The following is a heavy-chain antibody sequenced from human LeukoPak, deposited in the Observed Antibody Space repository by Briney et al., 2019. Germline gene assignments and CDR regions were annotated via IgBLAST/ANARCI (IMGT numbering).Heavy chain of an antibody. Sequence: ASETLSLTCTVSGGSISSYYWSWIRQPAGKGLEWIGRIYTSGSTNYNPSLKSRVTMSVDTSKNQFSLKLSSVTAADTAVYYCARDFPSDLGYYDFWSGYYYMDVWGKGTTVTVSS. CDR1: GGSISSYY. V-gene: IGHV4-4*07. J-gene: IGHJ6*03. CDR3: ARDFPSDLGYYDFWSGYYYMDV. D-gene: IGHD3-3*01. CDR2: IYTSGST.